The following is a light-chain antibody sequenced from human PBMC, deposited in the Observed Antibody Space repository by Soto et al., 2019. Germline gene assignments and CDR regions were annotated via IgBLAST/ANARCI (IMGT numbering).Light chain of an antibody. V-gene: IGKV1-5*03. CDR3: QQYSTFWT. Sequence: DIQMSQSPSTLSASVGDTVTISCRASRSLTRWLAWYQQKPGKAPELLIYETSIFQSGVPSRFSAGGSGTDFTLTISGLQPDDIAPYYCQQYSTFWTFGQGTRVELK. CDR1: RSLTRW. CDR2: ETS. J-gene: IGKJ1*01.